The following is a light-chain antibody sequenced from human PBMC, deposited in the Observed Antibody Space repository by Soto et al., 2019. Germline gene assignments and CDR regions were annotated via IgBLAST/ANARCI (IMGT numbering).Light chain of an antibody. Sequence: DIQMTQSPSSLSASVGDRVTITCRASQSIDTYLNWYQQNSGNAPNLLIYVASTLQSGVPSRFSGSGSGTDFTLTISSLHPEDFATYYCQQTYRTPRTFGQGTKVEIK. J-gene: IGKJ1*01. V-gene: IGKV1-39*01. CDR1: QSIDTY. CDR2: VAS. CDR3: QQTYRTPRT.